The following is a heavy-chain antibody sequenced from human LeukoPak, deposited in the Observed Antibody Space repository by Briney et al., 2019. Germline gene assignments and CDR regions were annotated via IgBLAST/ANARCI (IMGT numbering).Heavy chain of an antibody. CDR1: GCTFSSYA. J-gene: IGHJ4*02. V-gene: IGHV1-69*04. CDR3: ARGYSMVTEEYFDY. CDR2: IIPIFGIA. Sequence: ASVKVSCKASGCTFSSYAISWARQAPGQGLEWMGRIIPIFGIANYAQKFQGRVTITPDKSASTAYMELSSLRSEDTAVYYCARGYSMVTEEYFDYWGQGTLVTVSS. D-gene: IGHD5-18*01.